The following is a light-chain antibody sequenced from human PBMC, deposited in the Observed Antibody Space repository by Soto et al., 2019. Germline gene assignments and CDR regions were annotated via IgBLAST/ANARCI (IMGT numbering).Light chain of an antibody. CDR1: NSDVGGYNY. V-gene: IGLV2-14*01. Sequence: QSVLTQPASVSGSPGQSITISCTGTNSDVGGYNYVSWYQQHPGKAPKLMICDVSNRPSGVSNRFSGSKSGNTASLTISGLQAEDEADYYCTSYTSSSTHVVFGGGTKVTVL. CDR2: DVS. J-gene: IGLJ2*01. CDR3: TSYTSSSTHVV.